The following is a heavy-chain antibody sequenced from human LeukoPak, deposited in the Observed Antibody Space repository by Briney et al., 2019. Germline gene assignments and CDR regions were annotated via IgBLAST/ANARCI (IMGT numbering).Heavy chain of an antibody. V-gene: IGHV3-30*02. CDR1: GLTFSSYG. Sequence: GWSLRVSCAGSGLTFSSYGMHWVGQAPGKGLEGVAFIRYDGSNKYYADSVKGRFTISRDNSKNTLYLQMNSLRAEDTAVYYCAKETLAAAGKSYYYYYYMDVWGKGTTVTISS. D-gene: IGHD6-13*01. CDR3: AKETLAAAGKSYYYYYYMDV. CDR2: IRYDGSNK. J-gene: IGHJ6*03.